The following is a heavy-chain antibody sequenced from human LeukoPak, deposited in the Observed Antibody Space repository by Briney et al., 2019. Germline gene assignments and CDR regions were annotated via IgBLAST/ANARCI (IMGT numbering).Heavy chain of an antibody. J-gene: IGHJ3*02. V-gene: IGHV4-59*01. CDR1: GGSISSYY. Sequence: SGTLSLTCTVSGGSISSYYWSWIRQPPGKGLEWIGYIYYSGSTNYNPSLKSRVTISVDTSKNQFSLKLSSVTAADTAVYYCARTGYSSSWSLDAFDIWGQGTMATVSS. D-gene: IGHD6-13*01. CDR2: IYYSGST. CDR3: ARTGYSSSWSLDAFDI.